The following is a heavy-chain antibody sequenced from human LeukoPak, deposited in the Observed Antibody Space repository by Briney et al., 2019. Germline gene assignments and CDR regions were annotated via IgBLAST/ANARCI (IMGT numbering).Heavy chain of an antibody. CDR2: INPGDGST. V-gene: IGHV1-46*01. D-gene: IGHD6-6*01. J-gene: IGHJ5*02. CDR3: TYSYSSSSGWFDP. Sequence: ASVKVSCKTSGFTFTSYYMHWVRQAPGQGLEWMGMINPGDGSTTYAQRFQGRVTMTRDTSTTTVYMELSSLRSDDTAVYYCTYSYSSSSGWFDPWGQGTLVTVSS. CDR1: GFTFTSYY.